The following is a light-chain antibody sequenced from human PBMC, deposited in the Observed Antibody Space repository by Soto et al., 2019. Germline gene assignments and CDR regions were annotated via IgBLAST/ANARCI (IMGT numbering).Light chain of an antibody. CDR3: QQYCYWPGT. CDR1: QSVRTY. V-gene: IGKV3D-15*01. Sequence: EVMLTQFPATLSVTPGETVTLSCGASQSVRTYLAWYQQQPGQAPRLLIHDASSRATGIPARFSGSGSGTKFTLAISSLHSEDFAVYYCQQYCYWPGTFGQGTKVDIK. J-gene: IGKJ1*01. CDR2: DAS.